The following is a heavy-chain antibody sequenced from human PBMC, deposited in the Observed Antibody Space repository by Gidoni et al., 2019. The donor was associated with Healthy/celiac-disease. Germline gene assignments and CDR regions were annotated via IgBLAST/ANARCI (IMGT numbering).Heavy chain of an antibody. Sequence: QVQLVQSGAEVKKPGASVKVSCQASGYTFTSHGISWVRRAPGQGLEWMGWISAYNGNTNDAQKLQGRVTMTTATSTSTAYMELRSLRSDDTAVDYCARAREYYDFLNYYMDVWGQGTTVTVSS. V-gene: IGHV1-18*01. CDR1: GYTFTSHG. CDR2: ISAYNGNT. J-gene: IGHJ6*03. CDR3: ARAREYYDFLNYYMDV. D-gene: IGHD3-3*01.